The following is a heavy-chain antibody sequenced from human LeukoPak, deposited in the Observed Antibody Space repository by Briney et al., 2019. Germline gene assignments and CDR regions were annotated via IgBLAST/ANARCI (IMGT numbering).Heavy chain of an antibody. V-gene: IGHV3-21*01. CDR3: ATLGSNYGMDV. J-gene: IGHJ6*04. CDR2: ISSSSSYI. D-gene: IGHD7-27*01. Sequence: PGGSLRLSCAASGFTFSSYSMNWVRQAPGKGLEWVSSISSSSSYIYYADSVKGRFTISRDNAENSLYLQMNSLRAEDTAVYYCATLGSNYGMDVWGKGTTVTVSS. CDR1: GFTFSSYS.